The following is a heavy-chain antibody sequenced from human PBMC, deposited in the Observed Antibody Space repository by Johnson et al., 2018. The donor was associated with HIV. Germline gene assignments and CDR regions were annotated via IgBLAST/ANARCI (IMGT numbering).Heavy chain of an antibody. J-gene: IGHJ3*02. CDR2: FYSGDST. CDR1: GFTVSSNY. D-gene: IGHD3-16*01. V-gene: IGHV3-66*01. Sequence: VQLVESGGGLVQPGGSLRLSCAASGFTVSSNYMSWVRQAPGKGLEWVSTFYSGDSTYYADSVKGRFTISRDNSKNTLYLQMNSLRAEDTAVYYCAKVGDSPDAFDIWGQGTMVTVSS. CDR3: AKVGDSPDAFDI.